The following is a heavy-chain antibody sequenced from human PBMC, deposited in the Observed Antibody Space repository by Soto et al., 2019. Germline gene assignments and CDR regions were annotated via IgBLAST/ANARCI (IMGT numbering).Heavy chain of an antibody. D-gene: IGHD2-2*01. J-gene: IGHJ6*02. CDR2: MSSSGSTI. CDR3: AAIVVVPAAPMDA. V-gene: IGHV3-48*03. CDR1: GFTFSSYD. Sequence: ESGGGLVQPGGSLRLSCAASGFTFSSYDMNWVRQAPGKGLECVSYMSSSGSTIYYADSVKGRFTVSRDNAKSSLYLQMNSLRAEDTAVYYCAAIVVVPAAPMDAWGQGTTVTVSS.